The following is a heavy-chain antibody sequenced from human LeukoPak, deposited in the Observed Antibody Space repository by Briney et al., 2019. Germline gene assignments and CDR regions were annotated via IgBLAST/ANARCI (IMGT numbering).Heavy chain of an antibody. CDR1: GFTFSSYS. J-gene: IGHJ4*02. CDR2: ISSSSSYI. V-gene: IGHV3-21*01. D-gene: IGHD7-27*01. CDR3: ARDINWGQVDY. Sequence: PGGSLRLSCAASGFTFSSYSMNWVRQAPGKGLEWVSSISSSSSYIYYADSVKGRFTISRDNAKNILYLQMNSLREDDTAVYYCARDINWGQVDYWGQGTLVTVSS.